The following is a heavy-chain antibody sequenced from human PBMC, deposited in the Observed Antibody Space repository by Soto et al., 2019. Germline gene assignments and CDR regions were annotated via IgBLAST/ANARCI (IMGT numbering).Heavy chain of an antibody. V-gene: IGHV4-4*02. CDR2: IYHSGST. J-gene: IGHJ4*02. D-gene: IGHD3-22*01. Sequence: QVQLQESGPGLVKPSGTLSLTCAVSGGSISSSNWWSWVRQPPGKGLEWIGEIYHSGSTNYNPSLKSRVTISVDTSKKQFSLKLSSVTAADTAVYYCARQDYYDSSGYTFDYWGQGTLVTVSS. CDR3: ARQDYYDSSGYTFDY. CDR1: GGSISSSNW.